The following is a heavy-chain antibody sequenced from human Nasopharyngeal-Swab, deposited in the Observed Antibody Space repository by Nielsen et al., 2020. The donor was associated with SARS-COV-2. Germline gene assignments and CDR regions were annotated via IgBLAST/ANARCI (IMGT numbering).Heavy chain of an antibody. V-gene: IGHV1-3*01. J-gene: IGHJ4*02. CDR3: VPVDYGDY. CDR1: GYTFTSYP. CDR2: INSDDDNT. D-gene: IGHD4-17*01. Sequence: ASLKVSCKASGYTFTSYPMHLVRPAPGPRPEWMGWINSDDDNTKYLPKFQDRVTITRDTSARPAYMELTNLRSEDTAVYYCVPVDYGDYWDQGSQVTVSS.